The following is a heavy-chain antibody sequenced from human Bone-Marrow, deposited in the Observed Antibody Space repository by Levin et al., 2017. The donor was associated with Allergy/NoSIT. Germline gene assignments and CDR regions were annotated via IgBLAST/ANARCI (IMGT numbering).Heavy chain of an antibody. CDR1: GFTFSSYA. CDR2: ISGSGGST. J-gene: IGHJ4*02. CDR3: AKAGCSGGSCYSPYYFDY. V-gene: IGHV3-23*01. Sequence: TGGSLRLSCAASGFTFSSYAMSWVRQAPGKGLEWVSAISGSGGSTYYADSVKGRFTISRDNSKNTLYLQMNSLRAEDTAVYYCAKAGCSGGSCYSPYYFDYWGQGTLVTVSS. D-gene: IGHD2-15*01.